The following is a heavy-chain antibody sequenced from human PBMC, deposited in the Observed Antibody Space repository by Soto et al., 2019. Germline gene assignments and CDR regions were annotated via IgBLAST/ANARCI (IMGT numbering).Heavy chain of an antibody. CDR3: ARDRGYDAHDYYYNAMDV. J-gene: IGHJ6*02. D-gene: IGHD2-15*01. Sequence: PSETLSLTCAVYGGSFSGYYWSWIRQPPGKGLEWIGEINHSGSTNYNPSLKSRVTISVDTSKNQFSLKLSSVTAADTAVYYCARDRGYDAHDYYYNAMDVGGQGTTVTVSS. V-gene: IGHV4-34*01. CDR1: GGSFSGYY. CDR2: INHSGST.